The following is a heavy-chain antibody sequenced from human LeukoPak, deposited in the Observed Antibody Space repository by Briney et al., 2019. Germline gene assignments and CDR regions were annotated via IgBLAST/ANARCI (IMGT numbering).Heavy chain of an antibody. Sequence: PGRSLRLSCAASGFTFSSYAMHWVRQAPGKGLEWVALISYDESYRYYVDSVKGRFAISRDNSKNTLYLQMNSLRTDDMAVYYCARVQWELLYPDYWGQGTLVTVCS. J-gene: IGHJ4*02. CDR2: ISYDESYR. CDR3: ARVQWELLYPDY. CDR1: GFTFSSYA. V-gene: IGHV3-30*09. D-gene: IGHD1-26*01.